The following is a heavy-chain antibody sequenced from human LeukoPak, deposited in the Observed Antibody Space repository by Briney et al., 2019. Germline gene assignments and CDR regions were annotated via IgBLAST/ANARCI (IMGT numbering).Heavy chain of an antibody. CDR1: GGSISSYY. CDR3: ARQKGGTSFLGTNWFDP. J-gene: IGHJ5*02. D-gene: IGHD2-2*01. CDR2: IYYSGST. V-gene: IGHV4-59*08. Sequence: PSETLSLTCTVSGGSISSYYWSWIRQPPGKGLEWIGYIYYSGSTNYNPSLKSRVTISVDTSKNQFSLKLSSVTAADTAVYYCARQKGGTSFLGTNWFDPWGQGTLVTVSP.